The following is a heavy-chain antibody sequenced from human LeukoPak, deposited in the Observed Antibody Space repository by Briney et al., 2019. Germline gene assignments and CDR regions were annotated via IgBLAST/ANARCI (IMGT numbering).Heavy chain of an antibody. CDR3: ARDGITGTHPRNFDY. CDR2: IYYSGTT. V-gene: IGHV4-39*02. J-gene: IGHJ4*02. CDR1: GGSINY. D-gene: IGHD1-7*01. Sequence: PSETLSLTCTVSGGSINYGGWIRQPPGKGLEWIGSIYYSGTTYYNPSLKSRVTISVDTSKNQFSLRLSSVTAADTAVYYCARDGITGTHPRNFDYWGQGTLVTVSS.